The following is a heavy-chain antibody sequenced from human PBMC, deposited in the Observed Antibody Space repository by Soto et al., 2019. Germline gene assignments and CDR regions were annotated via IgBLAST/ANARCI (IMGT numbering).Heavy chain of an antibody. CDR2: IWYDGSNK. D-gene: IGHD3-3*01. CDR1: GFTFSSYG. J-gene: IGHJ3*02. V-gene: IGHV3-33*01. CDR3: ARGPELDDAFDI. Sequence: GGSLRLSCAASGFTFSSYGMHWVRQAPGKGLEWVAVIWYDGSNKYYADSVKGRFTISRDNSKNTLYLQMNSLRAEDTAVYYCARGPELDDAFDIWGQGTMVTVSS.